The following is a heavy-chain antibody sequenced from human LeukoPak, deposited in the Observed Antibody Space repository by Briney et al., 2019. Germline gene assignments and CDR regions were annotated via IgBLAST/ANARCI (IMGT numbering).Heavy chain of an antibody. CDR2: ISTYSGNT. CDR3: ARDMVQYTHGEGGY. Sequence: ASVKVSCKASGYTFTTYGITWVRQAPGQGLEWMGWISTYSGNTNYALKFQGRLTMTTDTSTSTVNMELRSLRSDDTAVYYCARDMVQYTHGEGGYWGQGTLVTVSS. J-gene: IGHJ4*02. D-gene: IGHD4/OR15-4a*01. CDR1: GYTFTTYG. V-gene: IGHV1-18*01.